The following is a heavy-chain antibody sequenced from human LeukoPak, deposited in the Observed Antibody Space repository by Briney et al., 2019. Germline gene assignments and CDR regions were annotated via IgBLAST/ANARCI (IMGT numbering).Heavy chain of an antibody. V-gene: IGHV3-21*01. CDR2: ISYSSSYI. Sequence: PGGSLRLSCEASGFTFSSYTMNWVRQARGKGLEWGSSISYSSSYIYYADSVKGRFTISRDNAKNSLYLQMNSLRAEDTAVYYCARDLHYYDSSAYHPVSYWGQGTLVTVSS. CDR1: GFTFSSYT. J-gene: IGHJ4*02. D-gene: IGHD3-22*01. CDR3: ARDLHYYDSSAYHPVSY.